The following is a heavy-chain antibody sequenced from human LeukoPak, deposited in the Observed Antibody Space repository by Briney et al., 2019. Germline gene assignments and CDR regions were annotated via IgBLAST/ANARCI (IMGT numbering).Heavy chain of an antibody. CDR3: AKVGYSGSFFDAFDI. Sequence: GGSLRLSCAASGFTFSDYYMSWIRQAPGKGLEWVSYISSSGSTIYYADSVKGRFTISRDNAKNSLYLQMNSLRAEDMALYYCAKVGYSGSFFDAFDIWGQGTMVTVSS. CDR1: GFTFSDYY. CDR2: ISSSGSTI. V-gene: IGHV3-11*01. J-gene: IGHJ3*02. D-gene: IGHD1-26*01.